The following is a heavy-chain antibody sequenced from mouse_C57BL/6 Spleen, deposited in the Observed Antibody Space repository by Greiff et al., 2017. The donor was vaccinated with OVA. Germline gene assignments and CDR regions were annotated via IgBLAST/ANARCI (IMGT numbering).Heavy chain of an antibody. CDR1: GYTFTSYW. CDR3: ASREGSSGYVGNY. J-gene: IGHJ2*01. D-gene: IGHD3-2*02. V-gene: IGHV1-50*01. CDR2: IDPSASYT. Sequence: QVQLQQPGAELVKPGASVKLSCKASGYTFTSYWMQWVKQRPGQGLEWIGEIDPSASYTNYNQKFKGKATLTVDTSSSTAYMQLSSLTSEDSAVYYCASREGSSGYVGNYWGQGTTLTVSS.